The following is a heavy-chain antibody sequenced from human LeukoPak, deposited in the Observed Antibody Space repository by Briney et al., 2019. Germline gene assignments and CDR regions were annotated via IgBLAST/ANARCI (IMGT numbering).Heavy chain of an antibody. J-gene: IGHJ5*02. CDR1: GFSFSSYA. CDR3: VKESELLCGGWFDP. V-gene: IGHV3-23*01. CDR2: VSGSGDTT. Sequence: GGSLRLSCAASGFSFSSYAMTWVRQAPGKGLEWVSVVSGSGDTTYYADSVKGRFTISRDNSKNTLYLQMNGLRAEDTAVYYCVKESELLCGGWFDPWGQGTLVTVSS. D-gene: IGHD2-2*01.